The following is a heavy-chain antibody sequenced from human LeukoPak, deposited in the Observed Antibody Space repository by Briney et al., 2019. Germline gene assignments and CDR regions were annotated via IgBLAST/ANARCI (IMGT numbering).Heavy chain of an antibody. CDR2: ISYDGNNK. D-gene: IGHD6-6*01. Sequence: GSSLRLSCAASGFTFSRNVMHWVRQAPGKGLEWVATISYDGNNKFYADSVKGRFTISRDNSRNTLYLQTNSLRAEDTAVYYCARAISSSGDYWGQGTLVTVSS. V-gene: IGHV3-30*01. J-gene: IGHJ4*02. CDR1: GFTFSRNV. CDR3: ARAISSSGDY.